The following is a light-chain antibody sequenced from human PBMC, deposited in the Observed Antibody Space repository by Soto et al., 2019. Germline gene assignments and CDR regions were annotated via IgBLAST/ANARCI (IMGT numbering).Light chain of an antibody. Sequence: QSALTQPRSVSGSPGQSVTISCTGTSSDVGGYNYVSWYQQHPGKAPKVMIYDVIKRPSEVPDRFSGSKSGNTASLTISGLQAEDEADYYCCSYAGSYSYVFGTGTKVTVL. CDR2: DVI. CDR1: SSDVGGYNY. V-gene: IGLV2-11*01. J-gene: IGLJ1*01. CDR3: CSYAGSYSYV.